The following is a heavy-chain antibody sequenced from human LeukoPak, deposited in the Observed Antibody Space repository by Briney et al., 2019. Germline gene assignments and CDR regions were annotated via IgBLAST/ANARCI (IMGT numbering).Heavy chain of an antibody. CDR2: IYTSGST. D-gene: IGHD4-17*01. CDR3: ARQPTVTYYYYYMDV. V-gene: IGHV4-4*07. CDR1: GGSISSYY. J-gene: IGHJ6*03. Sequence: SETLSLTCTVSGGSISSYYWSWIRQPAGKGLEWIGRIYTSGSTNYNPSLKSRVTISVDTSKNQFSLKLSSVTAADTAVYYCARQPTVTYYYYYMDVWGKGTTVTVSS.